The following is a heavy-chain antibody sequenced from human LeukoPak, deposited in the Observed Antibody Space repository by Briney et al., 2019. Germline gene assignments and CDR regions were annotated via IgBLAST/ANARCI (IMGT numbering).Heavy chain of an antibody. Sequence: GGSLRLSCAASGFAFSTYAIHWVRPAPGKGLEWVAVISNDGIRKYYADSVKGRLTISRDNSRNTLHLQMDSLRTEDTAVYYCARRRQPGTITDAFEIWGQGTMVIVSS. CDR3: ARRRQPGTITDAFEI. V-gene: IGHV3-30*04. J-gene: IGHJ3*02. CDR1: GFAFSTYA. CDR2: ISNDGIRK. D-gene: IGHD1-7*01.